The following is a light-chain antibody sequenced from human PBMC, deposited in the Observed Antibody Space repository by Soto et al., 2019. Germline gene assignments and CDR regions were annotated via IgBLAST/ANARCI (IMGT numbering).Light chain of an antibody. J-gene: IGLJ1*01. V-gene: IGLV1-40*01. CDR2: GNS. CDR3: QSYDSSLSAPNV. Sequence: QSVLTQPPSVSGAPGQRVTISCTGSSSNIGAGYDVHWYQQLPGTAPKLLIYGNSNRPSGVPDRFSGSKSGTSASLAITGLQAEDEADYYCQSYDSSLSAPNVFGTGTKVTAL. CDR1: SSNIGAGYD.